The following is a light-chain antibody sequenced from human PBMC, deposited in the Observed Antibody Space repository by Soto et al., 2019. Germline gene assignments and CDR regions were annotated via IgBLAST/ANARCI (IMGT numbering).Light chain of an antibody. Sequence: QSALTQPPSASGSPGPSVTISCTGTSRDVGGHNYVSWYQQHPGKAPKFMIYEVNKRPSGVPDRFSGSKSGNTASLTVSGLQAEDEADYYCSSYAGGGYVFGTGTKVTVL. J-gene: IGLJ1*01. CDR3: SSYAGGGYV. CDR2: EVN. V-gene: IGLV2-8*01. CDR1: SRDVGGHNY.